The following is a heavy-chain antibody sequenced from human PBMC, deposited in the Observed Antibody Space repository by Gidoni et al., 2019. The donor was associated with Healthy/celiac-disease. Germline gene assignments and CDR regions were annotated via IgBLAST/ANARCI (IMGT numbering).Heavy chain of an antibody. CDR1: GGSISSSSYY. V-gene: IGHV4-39*01. J-gene: IGHJ4*02. D-gene: IGHD2-15*01. Sequence: QLQLQESGPGLVKPSATLSLTCTVSGGSISSSSYYWGWIRQPPGKGLEWIGSIYYSGSTYYNPSLKSRVTISVDTSKNQFSLKLSSVTASDTAVYYCASRRSYCSGGSCYGGHVDYWGQGTLVTVSS. CDR3: ASRRSYCSGGSCYGGHVDY. CDR2: IYYSGST.